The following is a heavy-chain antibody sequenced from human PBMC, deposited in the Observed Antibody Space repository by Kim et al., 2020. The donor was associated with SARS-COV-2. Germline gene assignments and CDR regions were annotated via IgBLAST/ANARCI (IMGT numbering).Heavy chain of an antibody. CDR1: GGSISRYY. V-gene: IGHV4-59*08. D-gene: IGHD3-10*01. J-gene: IGHJ6*01. Sequence: SETLSLTCTVSGGSISRYYWSWIRQPPGKGLEWIGYIYYSGSTNYNPSLKSQVTISVDTSKNHFSLKLSSVTAADTAVFYCARGITMVRCAHLLLYGMDV. CDR2: IYYSGST. CDR3: ARGITMVRCAHLLLYGMDV.